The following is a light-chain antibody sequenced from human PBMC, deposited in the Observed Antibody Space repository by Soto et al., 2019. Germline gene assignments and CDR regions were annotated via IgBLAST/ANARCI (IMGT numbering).Light chain of an antibody. CDR2: ASS. CDR1: KSVSNRY. J-gene: IGKJ1*01. CDR3: QQYGSSAGIT. V-gene: IGKV3-20*01. Sequence: ILLTQSPGTLSLSPGERATLSCRASKSVSNRYLAWYQQTPGQAPRLLIFASSSRATGIPGRFSGSGSGTDFTLTISRLEPEDFAVYYCQQYGSSAGITFGQGTKVDIK.